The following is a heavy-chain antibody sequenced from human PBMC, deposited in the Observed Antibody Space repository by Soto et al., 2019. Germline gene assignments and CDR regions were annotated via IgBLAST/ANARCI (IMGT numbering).Heavy chain of an antibody. CDR2: ISASGNTI. V-gene: IGHV3-11*01. CDR1: GFTFSDHY. Sequence: EQLVESGGGSVNPGGSLRLACAASGFTFSDHYMTWIRQAPGIGLEWVSYISASGNTIFYADSVRGRFTISRDNANNSVFLEMSSLRVEDTAVYYCARDPGRWDENVATRPPAYYYGMDVWGQGTTVTVSS. D-gene: IGHD3-16*01. CDR3: ARDPGRWDENVATRPPAYYYGMDV. J-gene: IGHJ6*02.